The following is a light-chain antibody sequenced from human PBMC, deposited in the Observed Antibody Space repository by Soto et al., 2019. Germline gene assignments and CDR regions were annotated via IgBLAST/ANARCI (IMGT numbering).Light chain of an antibody. V-gene: IGKV3-20*01. J-gene: IGKJ1*01. CDR1: QSISSSY. CDR3: QQYSSTFWT. CDR2: GAS. Sequence: EIVLTLSPGTLSLSPGERTTLSCRASQSISSSYLAWYQQKPGQAPRLLVYGASSRATGIPDRFSGSGSGTDFTLTISRLEPEDFALYYCQQYSSTFWTLGQGTKVDIK.